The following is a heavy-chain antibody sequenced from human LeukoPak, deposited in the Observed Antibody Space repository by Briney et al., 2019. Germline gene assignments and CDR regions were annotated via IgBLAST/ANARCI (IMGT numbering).Heavy chain of an antibody. CDR2: IYYSGST. CDR3: ARDYSRWFDP. V-gene: IGHV4-59*01. CDR1: GGSISSYY. Sequence: PLETLSLTCTVSGGSISSYYWSWIRQPPGKGLEWIGYIYYSGSTNYNPSLKSRVTISVDTSKNQFSLKLSSVTAADTAVYYCARDYSRWFDPWGQGTLVTVSP. D-gene: IGHD4-11*01. J-gene: IGHJ5*02.